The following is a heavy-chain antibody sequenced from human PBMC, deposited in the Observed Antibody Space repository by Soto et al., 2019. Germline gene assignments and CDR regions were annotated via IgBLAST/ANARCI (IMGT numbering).Heavy chain of an antibody. V-gene: IGHV4-39*01. CDR1: GGSISSSSYY. D-gene: IGHD4-17*01. CDR3: ARQGDYGDYKIRY. Sequence: SETLSLTCTVSGGSISSSSYYWGWIRQPPGKGLEWIGSIYYSGSTYYNPSLKSRVTISVDTSKNQFSLKLSSVTAADTAVYYCARQGDYGDYKIRYWGQGTLVTVSS. J-gene: IGHJ4*02. CDR2: IYYSGST.